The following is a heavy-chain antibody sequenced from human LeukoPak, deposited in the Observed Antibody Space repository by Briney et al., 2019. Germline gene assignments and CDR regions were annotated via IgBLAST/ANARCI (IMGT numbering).Heavy chain of an antibody. D-gene: IGHD1-26*01. CDR3: ARAPKFRLVGVPKGPFDP. J-gene: IGHJ5*02. CDR1: GFTFSDYY. CDR2: ISNSGSTI. V-gene: IGHV3-11*01. Sequence: GGTLRLSCAASGFTFSDYYMSWIRQAPGKGLEWVSYISNSGSTIYYADSVKGRFFISRDNAKNSLYLQMNSLRAEDTAVYYCARAPKFRLVGVPKGPFDPWGQGTLVTVSS.